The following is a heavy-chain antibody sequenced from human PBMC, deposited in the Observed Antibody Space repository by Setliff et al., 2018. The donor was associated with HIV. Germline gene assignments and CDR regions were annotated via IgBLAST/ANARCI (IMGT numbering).Heavy chain of an antibody. J-gene: IGHJ6*03. Sequence: SETLSLTCAVYGGSFSGYYWSWIRQPPGKGLEWIGYIYTSGSTNYNPSLRSRVTISVDTSKNQFSLKLSSVTAADTAVYYCARGDGTKYYYYYYMDVWGKGTTVTVSS. D-gene: IGHD1-7*01. V-gene: IGHV4-59*01. CDR1: GGSFSGYY. CDR2: IYTSGST. CDR3: ARGDGTKYYYYYYMDV.